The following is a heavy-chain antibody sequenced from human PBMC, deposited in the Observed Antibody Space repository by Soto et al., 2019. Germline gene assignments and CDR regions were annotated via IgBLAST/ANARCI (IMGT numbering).Heavy chain of an antibody. J-gene: IGHJ4*02. CDR2: IKSKTDGGTT. D-gene: IGHD3-3*01. CDR1: GFTFSNAW. CDR3: IQGGFYYVDY. V-gene: IGHV3-15*01. Sequence: EVQLVESGGGLVKPGGSLRLSCAASGFTFSNAWMSWVLQAPGKGLEWVGRIKSKTDGGTTDYAAPVKGRFTISRDDSKNTLFLQMNSLKTEDTAMYYCIQGGFYYVDYWGQGTLVTVSS.